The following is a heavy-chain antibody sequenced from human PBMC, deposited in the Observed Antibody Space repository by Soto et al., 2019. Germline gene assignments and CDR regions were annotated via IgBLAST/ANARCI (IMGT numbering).Heavy chain of an antibody. V-gene: IGHV3-30-3*01. CDR1: GFTFSSYA. J-gene: IGHJ4*02. CDR2: ISYDGSNK. CDR3: AKGLSAVTTDYFDY. Sequence: GGSLRLSCAASGFTFSSYAMHWVRQAPGKGLEWVAVISYDGSNKYYADSVKGRFTISRDNSKNSLYLQMNSLRAEDTALYYCAKGLSAVTTDYFDYWGQGTLVTVSS. D-gene: IGHD4-17*01.